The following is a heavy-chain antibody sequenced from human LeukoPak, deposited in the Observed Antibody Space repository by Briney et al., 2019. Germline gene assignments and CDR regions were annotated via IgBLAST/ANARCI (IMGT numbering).Heavy chain of an antibody. D-gene: IGHD3-22*01. CDR2: IYHSGST. CDR3: ARGLTYDDSWYFDL. J-gene: IGHJ2*01. CDR1: GASFSGHS. Sequence: SETLSLTCAVFGASFSGHSWSWIRQPPGKGLEWIGYIYHSGSTYYNPSLKSRVTISVDRSKNQFSLKLSSVTAADTAVYYCARGLTYDDSWYFDLWGRGTLVTVSS. V-gene: IGHV4-30-2*01.